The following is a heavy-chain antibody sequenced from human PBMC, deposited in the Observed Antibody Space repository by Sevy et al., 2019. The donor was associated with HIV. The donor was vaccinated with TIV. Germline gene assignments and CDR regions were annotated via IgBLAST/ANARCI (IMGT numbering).Heavy chain of an antibody. CDR1: GGSISSSNW. CDR2: IYRSGST. J-gene: IGHJ3*02. CDR3: ARRGSGGSCYWGCLGAFDI. D-gene: IGHD2-15*01. Sequence: SETLSLTCAVSGGSISSSNWWSWVRQPPGKGLEWIGEIYRSGSTNYNPSLKSQVTISVDKSKNQFSLKLSSVTAADTAVYYCARRGSGGSCYWGCLGAFDIWGQGTMVTVSS. V-gene: IGHV4-4*02.